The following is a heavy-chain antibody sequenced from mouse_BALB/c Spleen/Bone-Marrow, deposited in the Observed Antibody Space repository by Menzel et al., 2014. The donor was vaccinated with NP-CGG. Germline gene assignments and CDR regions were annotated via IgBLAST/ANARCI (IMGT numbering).Heavy chain of an antibody. V-gene: IGHV14-3*02. D-gene: IGHD2-4*01. J-gene: IGHJ4*01. Sequence: EVQVVESGAELVKPGASVKLSCTASGFNIKDTYMHWVKQRPEQGLEWIGRIGPANGNTKYDPKFQGKATITADTSSNTAYLQLSSLTSEDTAVYYCAXXRDYDYAYAMDYWGQGTSVTVSS. CDR3: AXXRDYDYAYAMDY. CDR2: IGPANGNT. CDR1: GFNIKDTY.